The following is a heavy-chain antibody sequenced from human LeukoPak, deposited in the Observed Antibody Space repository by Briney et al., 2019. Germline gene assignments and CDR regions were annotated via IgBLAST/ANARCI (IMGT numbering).Heavy chain of an antibody. CDR3: ARGAGGYRFDP. D-gene: IGHD1-1*01. CDR1: GGSMTGSH. CDR2: VYNSGTT. V-gene: IGHV4-59*01. Sequence: SETLSLTSTVSGGSMTGSHWTWIRQPPGKGLEYIGYVYNSGTTFYNPSLKSRVTISADTSKKHFSLRLTSVTAADTAIYYCARGAGGYRFDPWGLGTLVTVSS. J-gene: IGHJ5*02.